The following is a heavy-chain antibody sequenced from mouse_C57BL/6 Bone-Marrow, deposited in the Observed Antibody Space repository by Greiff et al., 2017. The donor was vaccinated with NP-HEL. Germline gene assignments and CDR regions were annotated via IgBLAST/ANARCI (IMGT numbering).Heavy chain of an antibody. CDR2: ILPGSGST. D-gene: IGHD2-12*01. CDR1: GYTFTGDW. CDR3: ACPWFTRAMDY. J-gene: IGHJ4*01. Sequence: QVQLQQSGAELMKPGASVKLSCTATGYTFTGDWIEWVKQRPGHGLEWIGEILPGSGSTKYDAKFKGKATFTADTSSNTAYLQLSSLTTEDSAIDDCACPWFTRAMDYWGQGTSVTVSS. V-gene: IGHV1-9*01.